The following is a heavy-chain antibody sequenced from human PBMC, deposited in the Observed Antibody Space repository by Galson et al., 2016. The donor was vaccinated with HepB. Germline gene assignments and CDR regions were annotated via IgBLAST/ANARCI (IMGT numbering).Heavy chain of an antibody. D-gene: IGHD5-18*01. CDR2: IYHRGSR. J-gene: IGHJ4*02. CDR3: ATPGGMVTPY. V-gene: IGHV4-39*06. Sequence: SETLSLTCTVSGGSISNPIYYWGCIRQPPGKGLEWIGSIYHRGSRYYNRSLKSRAPITVDTSKNQFPLRLSSVTAADTAVYYSATPGGMVTPYWGQGALVTVSS. CDR1: GGSISNPIYY.